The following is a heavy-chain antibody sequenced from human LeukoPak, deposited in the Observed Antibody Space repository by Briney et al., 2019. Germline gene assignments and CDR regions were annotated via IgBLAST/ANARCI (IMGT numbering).Heavy chain of an antibody. CDR3: ARLFGAVTTFDY. CDR2: INPDGSGT. D-gene: IGHD4-17*01. V-gene: IGHV3-7*01. J-gene: IGHJ4*02. Sequence: GGSLRLSCAASGFSFSPYWMSWVRQGPGKGLDWVASINPDGSGTSYVHSVKGRFTISRDNAQNSLYLQMNSLSAEDTAVYYCARLFGAVTTFDYWGQGTLVTVSS. CDR1: GFSFSPYW.